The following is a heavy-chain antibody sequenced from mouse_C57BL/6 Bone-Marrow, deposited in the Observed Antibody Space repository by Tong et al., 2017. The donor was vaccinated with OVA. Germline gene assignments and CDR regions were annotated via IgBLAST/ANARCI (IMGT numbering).Heavy chain of an antibody. Sequence: EVQLQESGPELVKPGASVKISCKASGYSFTDYYMHWVKQSPEKSFEWIGEINPSTGGTSYNQKFKGKATLTVDKSSSTAYMQIKSLTSEDSAVYYCASIYYDYDGDYWGQGTTLAVSS. J-gene: IGHJ2*01. CDR3: ASIYYDYDGDY. V-gene: IGHV1-42*01. D-gene: IGHD2-4*01. CDR1: GYSFTDYY. CDR2: INPSTGGT.